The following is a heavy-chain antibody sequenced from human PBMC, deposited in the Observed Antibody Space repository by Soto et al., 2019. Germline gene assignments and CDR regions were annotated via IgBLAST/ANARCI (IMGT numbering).Heavy chain of an antibody. CDR1: GGSFSGYY. Sequence: PSETLSLTCAVYGGSFSGYYWSWIRQPPGKGLEWIWEINHSGSTNYNPSLKSRVTISVDTSKNQLSLRLTSVTAADTAVYYCVRNERYRFDPWGPGALLTVSS. CDR2: INHSGST. CDR3: VRNERYRFDP. J-gene: IGHJ5*02. D-gene: IGHD1-1*01. V-gene: IGHV4-34*01.